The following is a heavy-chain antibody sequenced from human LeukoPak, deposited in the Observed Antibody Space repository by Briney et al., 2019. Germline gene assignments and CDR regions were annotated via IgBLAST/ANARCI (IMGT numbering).Heavy chain of an antibody. J-gene: IGHJ6*03. CDR3: ARDLGRYCSGGSCYYYYSMDV. CDR2: ISSTSTYI. CDR1: GFTFSTYN. D-gene: IGHD2-15*01. V-gene: IGHV3-21*04. Sequence: GGSLRLSCAASGFTFSTYNMNWVRQAPGKGLEWVSSISSTSTYIYYADSVKGRFTISRDNAKNSLYMQMNSLRAEDTAVYYCARDLGRYCSGGSCYYYYSMDVWGKGTTVTISS.